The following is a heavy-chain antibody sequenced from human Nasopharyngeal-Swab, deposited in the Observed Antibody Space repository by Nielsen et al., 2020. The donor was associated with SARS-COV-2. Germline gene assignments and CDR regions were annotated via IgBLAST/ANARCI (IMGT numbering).Heavy chain of an antibody. CDR3: ARVQRMYYYDSSGYYPYYYYYGMDV. Sequence: ASVKVSCKASGYTFTSYDINWVRQATGQGLEWMGLMNPNSGNTGYAQKSLGRVTMTRNTSISTAYMDLSTLRSEDTAVYYCARVQRMYYYDSSGYYPYYYYYGMDVWGQGTTVTVSS. CDR1: GYTFTSYD. J-gene: IGHJ6*02. V-gene: IGHV1-8*01. CDR2: MNPNSGNT. D-gene: IGHD3-22*01.